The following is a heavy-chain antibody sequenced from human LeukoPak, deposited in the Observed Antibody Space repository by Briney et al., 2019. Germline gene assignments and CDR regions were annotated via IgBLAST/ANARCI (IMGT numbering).Heavy chain of an antibody. CDR3: AKDPRGYSYGRLDY. D-gene: IGHD5-18*01. CDR2: ISYDGSNK. J-gene: IGHJ4*02. CDR1: GFTFSSYA. Sequence: GGSLRLSCAASGFTFSSYAMPWVRQAPGKGLEWVAVISYDGSNKYYADSVKGRFTISRDNSKNTLYLQMNSLRAEDTAVYYCAKDPRGYSYGRLDYWGQGTLVTVSS. V-gene: IGHV3-30-3*01.